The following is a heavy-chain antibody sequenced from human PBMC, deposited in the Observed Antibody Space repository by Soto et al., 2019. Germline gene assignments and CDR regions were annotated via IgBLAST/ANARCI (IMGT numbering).Heavy chain of an antibody. CDR1: GFTLSSYA. Sequence: QVQLVESGGGVVQPGRSLRLSCAASGFTLSSYAMHWVRQAPGKGLEWVAVISYDGSNKYYADSVKGRFTISRDNSKNTLYLQMNSLRAEDTAVYYCARAISGAGVDYWGQGTLVTVSS. D-gene: IGHD3-9*01. J-gene: IGHJ4*02. V-gene: IGHV3-30-3*01. CDR2: ISYDGSNK. CDR3: ARAISGAGVDY.